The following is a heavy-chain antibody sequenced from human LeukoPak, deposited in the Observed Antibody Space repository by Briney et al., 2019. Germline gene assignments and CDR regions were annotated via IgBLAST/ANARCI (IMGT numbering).Heavy chain of an antibody. Sequence: SETLSLTCAVYGGSITGYYWSWIRQTPGRGLEWVGEIHYTGATSYNPSLKSRVTMSVDTSKNQFSLKLTSVTAADTAVYYCARGLRDEERHYGYYYMDVWGKGTTVTVSS. V-gene: IGHV4-34*10. CDR3: ARGLRDEERHYGYYYMDV. D-gene: IGHD3-22*01. CDR2: IHYTGAT. J-gene: IGHJ6*03. CDR1: GGSITGYY.